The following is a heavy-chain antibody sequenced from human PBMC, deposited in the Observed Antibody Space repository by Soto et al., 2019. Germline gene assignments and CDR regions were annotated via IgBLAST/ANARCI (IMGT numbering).Heavy chain of an antibody. CDR2: ISAHNGNT. Sequence: QVQLVQSGAEVKKPGASVKVSCKASGYTFTSYGISWVRQAPGQGLEWMGWISAHNGNTKYAQKLQGRVTMTTDTATSTAYMEVRRLRSDDTAVYYCARDTAMALPDAWGQGTLVTVSS. D-gene: IGHD5-18*01. CDR1: GYTFTSYG. CDR3: ARDTAMALPDA. J-gene: IGHJ4*02. V-gene: IGHV1-18*01.